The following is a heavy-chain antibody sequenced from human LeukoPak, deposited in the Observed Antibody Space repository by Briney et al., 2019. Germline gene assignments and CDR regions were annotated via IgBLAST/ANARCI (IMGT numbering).Heavy chain of an antibody. CDR3: TTEGDYYDNSGYSFDY. V-gene: IGHV3-15*01. J-gene: IGHJ4*02. CDR2: IKSKTDGGTT. D-gene: IGHD3-22*01. Sequence: PGGSLRLSCAASGFTFSNAWMSWVRQAPGKGLEWVGGIKSKTDGGTTDYAAPVKGRFTISRDDSKNTLYLQMNSLKTEDTAVYYCTTEGDYYDNSGYSFDYWGQGTLVTVSS. CDR1: GFTFSNAW.